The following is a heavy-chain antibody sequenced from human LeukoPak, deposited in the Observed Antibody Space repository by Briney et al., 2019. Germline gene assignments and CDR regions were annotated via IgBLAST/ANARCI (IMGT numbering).Heavy chain of an antibody. V-gene: IGHV4-61*05. Sequence: PSETLSLTCTVSGGSISRSSYFWGWIRQPPGRGLEWIGYFYYSGSTNYNPSLKSRVTISVDTSKNQFSLKLSSVTAADTAVYYCARVDNFKWFDPWGQGTLVTVSS. CDR1: GGSISRSSYF. CDR2: FYYSGST. D-gene: IGHD5-12*01. J-gene: IGHJ5*02. CDR3: ARVDNFKWFDP.